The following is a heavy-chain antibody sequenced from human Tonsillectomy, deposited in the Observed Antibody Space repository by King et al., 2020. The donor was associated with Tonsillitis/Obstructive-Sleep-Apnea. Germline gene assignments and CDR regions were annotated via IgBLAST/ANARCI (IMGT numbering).Heavy chain of an antibody. CDR1: GFTFSSYA. CDR2: ISGSGGST. Sequence: KLVQSGGGLVQPGGSLRLSCAASGFTFSSYAMSWVRQAPGKGLEWVSAISGSGGSTYYADSVKGRFTISRDNSKNTLYLQMNSLRAEDTAVYYCAKDGGDHDFWSGYQYYYYYYMDVWGKGTTVTVSS. V-gene: IGHV3-23*04. D-gene: IGHD3-3*01. J-gene: IGHJ6*03. CDR3: AKDGGDHDFWSGYQYYYYYYMDV.